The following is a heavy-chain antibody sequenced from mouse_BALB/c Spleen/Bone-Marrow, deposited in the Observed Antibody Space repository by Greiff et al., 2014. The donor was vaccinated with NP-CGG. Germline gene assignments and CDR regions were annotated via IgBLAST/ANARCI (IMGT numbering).Heavy chain of an antibody. CDR2: IHYSGTT. J-gene: IGHJ4*01. D-gene: IGHD4-1*01. CDR3: ARFAGTPYTMDY. Sequence: QSGPDLVKPSQSLSLTCTVTGSSITSGYSWHWIRQFPGNKPEWMGYIHYSGTTVYNPSLKSRISITRDTSNNQFFLQLNSVTTEDTATYYCARFAGTPYTMDYWGQGTSVTVSS. CDR1: GSSITSGYS. V-gene: IGHV3-1*02.